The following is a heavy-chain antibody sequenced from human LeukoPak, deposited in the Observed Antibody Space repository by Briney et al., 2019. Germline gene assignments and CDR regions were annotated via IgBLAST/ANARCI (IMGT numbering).Heavy chain of an antibody. V-gene: IGHV1-18*01. Sequence: ASVKVSCKASGYTFTSYGISWVRQAPGQGLEWMGWISAYNSNTNYAQKLQGRVTMTTDTSTSTAYMELRSLRSDDTAVYYCARDLGIAAAGTSGYWGQGTLVTVSS. D-gene: IGHD6-13*01. J-gene: IGHJ4*02. CDR2: ISAYNSNT. CDR1: GYTFTSYG. CDR3: ARDLGIAAAGTSGY.